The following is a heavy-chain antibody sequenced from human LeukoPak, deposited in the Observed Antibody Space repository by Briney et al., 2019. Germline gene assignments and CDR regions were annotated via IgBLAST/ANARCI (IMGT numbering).Heavy chain of an antibody. Sequence: SETLSLTCTVSGGSISSYYWSWIRQPPGKGLEWIGYIYYSGSTNYNPSLKSRVTISVDTSKNQFSLKLSSVTAADTAVYYCARDNGSRSYYAGGAFAYWGQGTLVTVSS. V-gene: IGHV4-59*01. J-gene: IGHJ4*02. CDR2: IYYSGST. CDR1: GGSISSYY. CDR3: ARDNGSRSYYAGGAFAY. D-gene: IGHD1-26*01.